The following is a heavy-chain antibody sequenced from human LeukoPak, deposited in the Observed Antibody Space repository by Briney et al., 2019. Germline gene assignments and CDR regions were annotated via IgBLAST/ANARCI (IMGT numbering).Heavy chain of an antibody. Sequence: SETLSLTCTVSGGSISSSSYYWGWIRQPPGKGLEWIGEINHSGSTNYNPSLKSRVTISVDTSKNQFSLKLSSVTAADTAVYYCARGPLTVTTRYRYYYYYMDVWGKGTTVTVSS. D-gene: IGHD4-17*01. V-gene: IGHV4-39*07. J-gene: IGHJ6*03. CDR3: ARGPLTVTTRYRYYYYYMDV. CDR2: INHSGST. CDR1: GGSISSSSYY.